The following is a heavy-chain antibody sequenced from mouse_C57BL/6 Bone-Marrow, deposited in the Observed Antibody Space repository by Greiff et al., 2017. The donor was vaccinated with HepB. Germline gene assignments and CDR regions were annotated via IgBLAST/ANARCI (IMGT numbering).Heavy chain of an antibody. CDR3: ARGTTVVAGFDY. J-gene: IGHJ2*01. Sequence: DVQLVESGGGLVKPGGSLKLSCAASGFTFSDYGMHWVRQAPAKGLEWFAYISSGSSTIYYEDTVKGRFTITRDNAKNTFFLQMTSLRSEDTAMYYCARGTTVVAGFDYWGQGTTLTVSS. D-gene: IGHD1-1*01. CDR1: GFTFSDYG. CDR2: ISSGSSTI. V-gene: IGHV5-17*01.